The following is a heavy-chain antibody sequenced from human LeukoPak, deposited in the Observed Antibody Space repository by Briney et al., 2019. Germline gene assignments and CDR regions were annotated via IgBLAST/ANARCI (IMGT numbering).Heavy chain of an antibody. Sequence: PGGSLRLSCAASGFTFSSFAMSWVRQAPGKGLEWVSPISGSGGGTYYADSVKGRFTISRDNSKNTLYLQMNSLRAGDTAVYYCAKGAITLVRGVIITHFDYWGQGTLVTVSS. CDR2: ISGSGGGT. D-gene: IGHD3-10*01. CDR3: AKGAITLVRGVIITHFDY. CDR1: GFTFSSFA. J-gene: IGHJ4*02. V-gene: IGHV3-23*01.